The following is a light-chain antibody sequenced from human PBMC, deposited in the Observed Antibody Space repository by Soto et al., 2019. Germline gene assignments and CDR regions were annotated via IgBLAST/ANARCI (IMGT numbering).Light chain of an antibody. V-gene: IGKV1-39*01. CDR3: QQSYTTPIT. CDR1: QSISSY. J-gene: IGKJ5*01. Sequence: DIQMTQSPASLSASVGDRVTITCQASQSISSYLNWYQQKPGKAPKLLIYAAFSLQSGVPSRFSGSGSGTDFTLTISSLQPEDFATYYCQQSYTTPITFGQGTRLEIK. CDR2: AAF.